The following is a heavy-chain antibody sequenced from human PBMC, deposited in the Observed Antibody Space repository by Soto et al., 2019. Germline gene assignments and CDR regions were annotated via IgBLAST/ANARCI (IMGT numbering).Heavy chain of an antibody. CDR3: ALHCTGGNCVGY. CDR2: IYAGDDT. CDR1: GFTVSSSY. V-gene: IGHV3-66*01. Sequence: EVQVVESGGGLAQLGGSLRLSCAASGFTVSSSYMSWVRQVPVKRLEWDSVIYAGDDTFYADSVKGRFTISRDNAENTLYLQMNSLRVEDTAVYYCALHCTGGNCVGYWCQGTLVTGSS. D-gene: IGHD2-15*01. J-gene: IGHJ4*02.